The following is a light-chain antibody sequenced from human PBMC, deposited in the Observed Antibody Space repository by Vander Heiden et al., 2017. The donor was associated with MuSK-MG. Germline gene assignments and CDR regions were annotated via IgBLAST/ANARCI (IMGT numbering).Light chain of an antibody. CDR3: QRTYTT. CDR2: SES. V-gene: IGKV1-27*01. J-gene: IGKJ2*01. CDR1: QGISSY. Sequence: DIQLTQSPSSLSASVGDRVTITCRVSQGISSYLNGDRQKPGKVPKLLIYSESNLQSGVTYRVSGSVYGTDFTRTISSVKTEDVENEYGQRTYTTFGQGTKMEIK.